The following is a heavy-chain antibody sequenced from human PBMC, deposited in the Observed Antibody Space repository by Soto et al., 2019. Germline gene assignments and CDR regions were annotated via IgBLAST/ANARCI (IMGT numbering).Heavy chain of an antibody. J-gene: IGHJ5*02. Sequence: PSETLSLTCTVSGASISVHSYYWTWIRQPPGKGLEWIGSSYYSGTTYFNPSLKSRATISVDTSRNQFSLRLTSVTAADTAIYYCTRRYNWNGNHFDPWGPGALVTSPQ. D-gene: IGHD1-20*01. CDR1: GASISVHSYY. V-gene: IGHV4-39*01. CDR2: SYYSGTT. CDR3: TRRYNWNGNHFDP.